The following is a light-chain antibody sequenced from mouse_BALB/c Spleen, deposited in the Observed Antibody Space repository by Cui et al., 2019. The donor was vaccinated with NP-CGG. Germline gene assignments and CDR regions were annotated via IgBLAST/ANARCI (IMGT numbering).Light chain of an antibody. V-gene: IGLV1*01. Sequence: QAVVTQESALTTSPGETVTLSCRSSTGAVLTSNYANWVQEKPDHLFTGLIGGTNNRVPGVPVRFSGSLSGDKAALTITGAQTEDEAIYFCALWYSNHWVFGGGTKLTVL. CDR2: GTN. CDR1: TGAVLTSNY. CDR3: ALWYSNHWV. J-gene: IGLJ1*01.